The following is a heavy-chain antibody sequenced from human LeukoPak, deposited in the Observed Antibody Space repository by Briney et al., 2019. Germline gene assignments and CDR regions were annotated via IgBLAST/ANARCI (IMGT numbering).Heavy chain of an antibody. Sequence: ASVKVSCKASGYTFTSYGISWVRQAPGQGLGWMGWISAYNGNTNYAQKLQGRVTMTTDTSTSTAYMALRSLRSDDTAVYYCARVDIVVVPAAIATGWFDPWGQGTLVTVSS. J-gene: IGHJ5*02. CDR2: ISAYNGNT. V-gene: IGHV1-18*01. CDR1: GYTFTSYG. D-gene: IGHD2-2*02. CDR3: ARVDIVVVPAAIATGWFDP.